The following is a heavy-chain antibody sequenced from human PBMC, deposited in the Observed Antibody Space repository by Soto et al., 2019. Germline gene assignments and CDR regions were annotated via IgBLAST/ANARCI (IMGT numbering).Heavy chain of an antibody. V-gene: IGHV3-15*01. CDR3: TTFLVDRGYDFWSGQPCAEYFQH. Sequence: EVQLVEYGGGLVKPGGSLRLSCAASGFTFSNAWMSWVRQAPGKGLEWVGRIKSKTDGGTTDYAAPVKGRFTISRDDSKNTLYLQMNSLKTEDTAVYYCTTFLVDRGYDFWSGQPCAEYFQHWGQGTLVTVSS. CDR1: GFTFSNAW. CDR2: IKSKTDGGTT. D-gene: IGHD3-3*01. J-gene: IGHJ1*01.